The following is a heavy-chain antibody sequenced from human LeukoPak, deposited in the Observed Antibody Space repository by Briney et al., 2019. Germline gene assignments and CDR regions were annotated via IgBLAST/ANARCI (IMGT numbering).Heavy chain of an antibody. D-gene: IGHD6-13*01. Sequence: GGSLRLSCAASGFTFSSYSMSWVRQAPGKGLEWVSGISGNDGGTTYYADSVKGRFSISRDDSKNTLYLQMNSLRVEDTAIYYCAKSRVATGTFYFDYWSQGTLVTVSS. CDR3: AKSRVATGTFYFDY. CDR2: ISGNDGGTT. CDR1: GFTFSSYS. J-gene: IGHJ4*02. V-gene: IGHV3-23*01.